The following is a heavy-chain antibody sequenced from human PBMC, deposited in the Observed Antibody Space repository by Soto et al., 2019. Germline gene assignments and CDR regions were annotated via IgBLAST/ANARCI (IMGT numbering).Heavy chain of an antibody. D-gene: IGHD2-2*01. CDR1: GYTFTDYY. CDR3: AIRTGQLAIISEFDGDWFFEV. CDR2: INPDSGGT. Sequence: QEQLVQSGAEVKKPGALLKVSCKASGYTFTDYYIHWVRQAPGQGLEWVGWINPDSGGTNLAQRFQGRVTMPSDTTINTAYMELSSLRSDDTAVYYCAIRTGQLAIISEFDGDWFFEVWGRGTLVTVSS. V-gene: IGHV1-2*02. J-gene: IGHJ2*01.